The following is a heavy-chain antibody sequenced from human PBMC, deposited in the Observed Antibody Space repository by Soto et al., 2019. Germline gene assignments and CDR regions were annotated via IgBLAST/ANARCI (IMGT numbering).Heavy chain of an antibody. CDR2: IRTKPYGGTT. D-gene: IGHD2-8*01. J-gene: IGHJ6*02. CDR1: GFTFDDYA. V-gene: IGHV3-49*03. Sequence: PGGSLRLSCTASGFTFDDYAMSWFRQAPGKGLEWVGFIRTKPYGGTTEYAASVKGRFTMSRDDSKSIAYLQMNSLKTEDTGVYYCTREEMVYAQGYGMDVWGHGTTVTSP. CDR3: TREEMVYAQGYGMDV.